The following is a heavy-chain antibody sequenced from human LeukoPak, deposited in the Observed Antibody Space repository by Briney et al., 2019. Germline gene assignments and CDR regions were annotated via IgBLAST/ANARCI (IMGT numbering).Heavy chain of an antibody. D-gene: IGHD1-26*01. V-gene: IGHV1-69*13. CDR1: GGTFSSYA. CDR2: IIPIFGTA. J-gene: IGHJ5*02. CDR3: AREGIVGASLNWFDP. Sequence: ASVKVSCKASGGTFSSYAISWVRQAPGQGLEWMGGIIPIFGTANYAQKFQGRVTITADESTSTAYMELSSLRSEDTAVYYCAREGIVGASLNWFDPWGQGTLVTVSS.